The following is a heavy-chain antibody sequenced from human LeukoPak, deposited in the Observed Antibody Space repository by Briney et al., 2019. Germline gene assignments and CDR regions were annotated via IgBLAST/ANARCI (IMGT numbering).Heavy chain of an antibody. V-gene: IGHV3-53*01. J-gene: IGHJ4*02. CDR3: ASALGSGSYWGHGDYFDY. D-gene: IGHD3-10*01. Sequence: GGSLRLSCEASGLTFNKYWMTWVRQAPGKGLEWVSVIYSGGSTYYADSVKGRFTISRDNSKNTLYLQMNSLRAEDTAVYYCASALGSGSYWGHGDYFDYWGQGTLVTVSS. CDR2: IYSGGST. CDR1: GLTFNKYW.